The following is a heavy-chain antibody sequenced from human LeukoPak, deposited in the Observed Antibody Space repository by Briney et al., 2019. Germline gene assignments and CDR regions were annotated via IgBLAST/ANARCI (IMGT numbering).Heavy chain of an antibody. J-gene: IGHJ4*02. D-gene: IGHD3-3*01. V-gene: IGHV4-59*01. CDR1: GASISGFY. CDR3: AGWRNLDY. Sequence: SETLSLTCTVAGASISGFYWSWIRQPPGKGLECLGFIYSSGSTNYNPSLKSRVTIAIDTSKNQFSLKLSSVTAADTAVYYCAGWRNLDYWGQGTLVTVSS. CDR2: IYSSGST.